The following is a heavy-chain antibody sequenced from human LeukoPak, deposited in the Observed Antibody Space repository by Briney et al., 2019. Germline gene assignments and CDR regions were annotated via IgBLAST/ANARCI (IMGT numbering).Heavy chain of an antibody. CDR1: GYSFTSYW. Sequence: GESLQISCKGSGYSFTSYWIGWMRQLPGKGLEWMGIIYPGDSDTRYSPSFQGQVTISADKSISTAYLQWSSLKASDTAMYYCAVSGIAVAGPLVTPNWFDPWGQGTLVTVSS. V-gene: IGHV5-51*01. CDR2: IYPGDSDT. J-gene: IGHJ5*02. D-gene: IGHD6-19*01. CDR3: AVSGIAVAGPLVTPNWFDP.